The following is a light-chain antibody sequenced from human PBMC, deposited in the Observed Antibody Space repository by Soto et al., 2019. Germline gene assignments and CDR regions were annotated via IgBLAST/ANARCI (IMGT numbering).Light chain of an antibody. V-gene: IGLV2-11*01. CDR1: SSDVGNYYV. J-gene: IGLJ3*02. CDR3: CSYPGSHTWV. CDR2: DVS. Sequence: QSVLTQPASVSGSPGQSITISCTGTSSDVGNYYVVSWYQQHPDKAPKLMIYDVSKRPSGVPDRFSGSKSGNTASLTISGLQAEDEADYYCCSYPGSHTWVFGGGTKVTVL.